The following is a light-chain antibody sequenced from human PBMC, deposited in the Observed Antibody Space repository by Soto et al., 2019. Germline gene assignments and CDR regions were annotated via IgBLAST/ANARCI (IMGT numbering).Light chain of an antibody. V-gene: IGKV1-5*03. CDR1: QSIGNW. CDR3: QQYNSYV. CDR2: KAS. J-gene: IGKJ3*01. Sequence: NQVSLAPGSWSTSLGNRGILICRASQSIGNWLAWYQQKPGKAPKLLIYKASSLESGVPTRFSGSGSGTDFTLTISSLQPEDFASYYCQQYNSYVFGPGTKVDIK.